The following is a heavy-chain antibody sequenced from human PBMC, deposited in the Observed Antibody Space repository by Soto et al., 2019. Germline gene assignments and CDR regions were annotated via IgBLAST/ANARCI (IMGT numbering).Heavy chain of an antibody. V-gene: IGHV3-7*03. CDR1: GFTFSSSW. Sequence: GGSLRLSCAASGFTFSSSWMSWVRQAPGKGLEWVANIKEDGSEKDYVDPVKGRFTITRDNAKNSLYLQMNNLRAEDTAVYFCTRKRFGMDVWGQGTTVTVSS. CDR3: TRKRFGMDV. CDR2: IKEDGSEK. J-gene: IGHJ6*02.